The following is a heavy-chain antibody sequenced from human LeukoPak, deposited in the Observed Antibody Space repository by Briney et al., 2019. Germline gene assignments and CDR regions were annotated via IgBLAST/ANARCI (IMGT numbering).Heavy chain of an antibody. CDR2: IFQRGPT. CDR3: ARDWAAMVYLDS. V-gene: IGHV4-61*05. J-gene: IGHJ4*02. CDR1: WRYHQKELQ. D-gene: IGHD5-18*01. Sequence: SETLPHTHCLWWRYHQKELQLGRGIPEPRGRGLEWIGYIFQRGPTNSNPSLKSPLTLSVAKSKNQFSLKLSSVTAADTAVYYCARDWAAMVYLDSWGQGTLVTVSS.